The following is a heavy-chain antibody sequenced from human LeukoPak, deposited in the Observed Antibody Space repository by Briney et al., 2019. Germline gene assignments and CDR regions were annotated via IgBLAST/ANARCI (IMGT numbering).Heavy chain of an antibody. V-gene: IGHV1-69*04. J-gene: IGHJ6*02. CDR1: GGTFSSYA. CDR2: IIPILGIA. D-gene: IGHD5-24*01. Sequence: SVKVSCKASGGTFSSYAISWVRQAPGQGLEWMGRIIPILGIANYAQKFQGRVTITADKSTSTAHMELSSLRSEDTAVYYCARDRMATITGTIYYYYYGMDVWGQGTTVTVSS. CDR3: ARDRMATITGTIYYYYYGMDV.